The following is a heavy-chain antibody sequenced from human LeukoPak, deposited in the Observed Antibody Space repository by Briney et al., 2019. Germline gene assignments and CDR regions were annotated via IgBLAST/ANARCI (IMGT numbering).Heavy chain of an antibody. CDR3: GRDAEHCSGSDCPRWFDP. J-gene: IGHJ5*02. CDR1: GGSFSGYY. V-gene: IGHV4-34*01. D-gene: IGHD2-21*02. Sequence: SETLSLTCAVYGGSFSGYYWSWIRQPPGKGLEWIGEINHSGSTNYNPSLKSRVTISVDTSKNQFSLKLSSVTAADTAVYYCGRDAEHCSGSDCPRWFDPWGQGTLVTVSS. CDR2: INHSGST.